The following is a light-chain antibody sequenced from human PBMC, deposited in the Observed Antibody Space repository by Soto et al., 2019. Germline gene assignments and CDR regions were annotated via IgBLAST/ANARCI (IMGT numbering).Light chain of an antibody. V-gene: IGKV1-39*01. J-gene: IGKJ5*01. CDR1: QSISGY. CDR3: QQSYSTLPIT. CDR2: AAS. Sequence: DIQMTQSPSSLSASEGDRVTITCRTSQSISGYLNWYRHKPGKAPTLLIYAASTLQSGVPSRFSGSGSGTDFTLTISNLQPEDFATYYCQQSYSTLPITFGQGTRLEN.